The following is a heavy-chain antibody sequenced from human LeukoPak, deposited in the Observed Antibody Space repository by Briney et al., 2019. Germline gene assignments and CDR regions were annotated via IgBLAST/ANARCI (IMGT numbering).Heavy chain of an antibody. Sequence: SQTLSLTCAISGDSFSGNSAAWNWMRQSPSRGLEWLGRTYYRSKWYNGYAVFVKSRISVNPDTSKNQFSLQPNSVTPEDTAVYYCARSGSGGWIDYWGQGTLVTVSS. V-gene: IGHV6-1*01. CDR3: ARSGSGGWIDY. J-gene: IGHJ4*02. CDR1: GDSFSGNSAA. D-gene: IGHD6-19*01. CDR2: TYYRSKWYN.